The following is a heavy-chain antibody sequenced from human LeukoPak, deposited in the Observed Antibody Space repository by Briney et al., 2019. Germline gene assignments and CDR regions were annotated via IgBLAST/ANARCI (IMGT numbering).Heavy chain of an antibody. D-gene: IGHD2-15*01. V-gene: IGHV3-7*01. J-gene: IGHJ4*02. CDR3: VQGWRDN. CDR1: GITFSNYW. CDR2: INQDSSEK. Sequence: GGSLRLSCAASGITFSNYWMSWVRQAPGKGLEWVANINQDSSEKYYVGSVKGRFTISRDNAKNSLYLQLNTLRPEDTAVDYCVQGWRDNWGQGTLVTVSS.